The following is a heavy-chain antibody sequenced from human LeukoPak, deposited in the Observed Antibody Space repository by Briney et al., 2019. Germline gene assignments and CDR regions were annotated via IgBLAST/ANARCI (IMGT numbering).Heavy chain of an antibody. CDR2: IRYDGSNK. J-gene: IGHJ6*03. D-gene: IGHD3-3*01. Sequence: GGSLRLPCAASGFTFSSYGMHWVRQAPGKGLEWVAFIRYDGSNKYYADSVKGRFTISRDNSKNTLYLQMNSLRAEDTAVYYCAKVLAYDFWSGPYYMDVWGKGTTVTVSS. CDR3: AKVLAYDFWSGPYYMDV. V-gene: IGHV3-30*02. CDR1: GFTFSSYG.